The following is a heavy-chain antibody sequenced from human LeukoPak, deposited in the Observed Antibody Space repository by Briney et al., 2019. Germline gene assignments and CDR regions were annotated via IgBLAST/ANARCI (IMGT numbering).Heavy chain of an antibody. CDR3: AKMTGGYDWRYFDY. J-gene: IGHJ4*02. CDR2: INPNGVGT. V-gene: IGHV1-2*02. Sequence: AAVKVSCKASGDTFTGYYMHWVRQAPGQGLEWMGWINPNGVGTNYAQKFQGRVTMTRDTSISTAYMELSRLRSDDTAVYYCAKMTGGYDWRYFDYWGQGTLVTVSS. D-gene: IGHD5-12*01. CDR1: GDTFTGYY.